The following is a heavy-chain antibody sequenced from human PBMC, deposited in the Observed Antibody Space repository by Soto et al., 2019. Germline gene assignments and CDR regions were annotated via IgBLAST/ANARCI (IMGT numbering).Heavy chain of an antibody. CDR3: ARLVYDTRLNYMYFDF. Sequence: SETLSLTCAVSGVSISSGNWWTWDRQSPQRGLEYIGEIFHDGTANYYPSFERRVAISVDTSKNQFSLKLTSVTAADTAIYFCARLVYDTRLNYMYFDFWGQGTLVTVSS. CDR2: IFHDGTA. D-gene: IGHD3-10*01. V-gene: IGHV4-4*02. CDR1: GVSISSGNW. J-gene: IGHJ4*02.